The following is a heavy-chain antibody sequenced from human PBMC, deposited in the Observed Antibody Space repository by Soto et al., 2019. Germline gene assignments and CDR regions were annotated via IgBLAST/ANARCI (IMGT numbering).Heavy chain of an antibody. CDR3: ARGGQRLIDAMDV. D-gene: IGHD6-25*01. V-gene: IGHV4-59*01. CDR1: GGSISNSY. CDR2: IYYTGST. Sequence: QVHLQESGPGLVKPSETLSLTCTVSGGSISNSYWSWIRQPPGKGLEWIGYIYYTGSTNYSPSLENRVTMSRDTSKSQFSLKLKSVSAADTAVYYCARGGQRLIDAMDVWGQGTTVTVSS. J-gene: IGHJ6*02.